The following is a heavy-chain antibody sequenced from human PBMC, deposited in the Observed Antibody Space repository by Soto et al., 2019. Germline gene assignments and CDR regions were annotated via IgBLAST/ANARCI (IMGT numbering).Heavy chain of an antibody. CDR3: AKESSYSVYGMAV. J-gene: IGHJ6*02. CDR2: LTGSGDST. Sequence: HPGGSLRLSCAGSGFTFTNYVMTWVRQAPGKGLEWVSSLTGSGDSTYYADSVKGRFTISRDNSKNTLYLQMNSLRAEDTAVYYCAKESSYSVYGMAVWGQGTTVTVSS. CDR1: GFTFTNYV. D-gene: IGHD5-18*01. V-gene: IGHV3-23*01.